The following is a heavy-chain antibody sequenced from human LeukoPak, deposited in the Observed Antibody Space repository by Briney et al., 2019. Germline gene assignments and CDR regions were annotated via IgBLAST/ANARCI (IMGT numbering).Heavy chain of an antibody. D-gene: IGHD1-7*01. Sequence: GASVKVSCKASGGTFSSYAISWVRQAPGHGLEWMGGIIPISGTANYAQKFQGRVTITADESTSTAYMELSSLRSEDTAVYYCARGPVGGTTYNDGDAFDIWGQGTMVTVSS. CDR3: ARGPVGGTTYNDGDAFDI. CDR1: GGTFSSYA. CDR2: IIPISGTA. V-gene: IGHV1-69*13. J-gene: IGHJ3*02.